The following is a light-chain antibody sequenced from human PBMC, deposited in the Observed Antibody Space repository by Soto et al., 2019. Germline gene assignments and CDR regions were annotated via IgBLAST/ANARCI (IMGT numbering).Light chain of an antibody. CDR1: QDINNW. J-gene: IGKJ5*01. CDR3: QQYNSYPIT. V-gene: IGKV1-5*01. Sequence: DIQMTPSPSTLSASVVDRVTITCRASQDINNWLAWYQQKPGNAPKFLIYDASTLESGVPSRFSGGGSGTEFTLTISSLQPEDFATYYCQQYNSYPITFGQGTRLEIK. CDR2: DAS.